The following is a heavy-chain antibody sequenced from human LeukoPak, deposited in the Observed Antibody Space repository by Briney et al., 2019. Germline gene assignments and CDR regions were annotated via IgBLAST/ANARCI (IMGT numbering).Heavy chain of an antibody. CDR2: MYPGGST. CDR3: ARETFTIPFDY. Sequence: PGGSLRLSCAASGFTFSSDYVSWVRQAPGKGLEWVSVMYPGGSTHYADSVRGRFTISSDNSKNTVYLHMNSLRVDDTAVYYCARETFTIPFDYWGQGTLVTVSS. D-gene: IGHD5-24*01. V-gene: IGHV3-53*01. J-gene: IGHJ4*02. CDR1: GFTFSSDY.